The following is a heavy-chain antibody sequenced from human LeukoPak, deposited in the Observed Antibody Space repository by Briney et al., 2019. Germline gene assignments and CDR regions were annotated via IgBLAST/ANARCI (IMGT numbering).Heavy chain of an antibody. CDR1: GFTFGDYA. V-gene: IGHV3-49*04. J-gene: IGHJ5*02. CDR2: IRSKAYGGTT. CDR3: ARDGLRQQLVQGWFDP. D-gene: IGHD6-13*01. Sequence: PGRSLRLSCTASGFTFGDYAMSWVRQAPGKGLEWVGFIRSKAYGGTTEYAASVKGRFTISRDDSKNTLYLQMNSLRAEDTAVYYCARDGLRQQLVQGWFDPWGQGTLVTVSS.